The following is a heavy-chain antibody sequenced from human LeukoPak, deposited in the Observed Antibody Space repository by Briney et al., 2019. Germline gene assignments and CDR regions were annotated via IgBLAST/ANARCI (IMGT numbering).Heavy chain of an antibody. CDR1: GGSISTASYY. CDR2: IFYSGST. V-gene: IGHV4-39*01. D-gene: IGHD3-10*01. CDR3: ANLRSYYYGPGGP. Sequence: SETLSLTCTVSGGSISTASYYWGWIRQPPGKGLEWIGNIFYSGSTYYNPSLKSRVTMSVDTSKNQFSLRLTSATAADTAVYYCANLRSYYYGPGGPWGQGTLVTVSS. J-gene: IGHJ5*02.